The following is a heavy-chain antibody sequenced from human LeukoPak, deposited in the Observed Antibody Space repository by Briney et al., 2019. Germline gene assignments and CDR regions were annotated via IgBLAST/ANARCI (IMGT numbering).Heavy chain of an antibody. D-gene: IGHD4-23*01. CDR3: TLPPGGDRGKYESDY. Sequence: GGSLRLSCAVSGFIVSNNYMSWVRQAPGKGLEWVGRIKSKSDGEKTDYAAPVKGRFTISRDDSQNTLYLQMNSLKTEDTAVYYCTLPPGGDRGKYESDYWGQGTLVTVSS. V-gene: IGHV3-15*01. J-gene: IGHJ4*02. CDR1: GFIVSNNY. CDR2: IKSKSDGEKT.